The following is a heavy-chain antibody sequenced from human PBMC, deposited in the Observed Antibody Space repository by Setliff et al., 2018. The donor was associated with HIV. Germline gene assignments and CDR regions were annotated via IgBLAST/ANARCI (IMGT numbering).Heavy chain of an antibody. D-gene: IGHD2-2*01. J-gene: IGHJ5*02. CDR2: VDPEDGET. Sequence: ASVKVSCKASGYTFTDYYIHWVQLAPGKGLEWMGRVDPEDGETIYAGKFRGRVTITADMSTDTAYMELRSLRSEDTAFYYCAVGFVVVAPAARYNWFDPWGQGTLVTVSS. CDR1: GYTFTDYY. CDR3: AVGFVVVAPAARYNWFDP. V-gene: IGHV1-69-2*01.